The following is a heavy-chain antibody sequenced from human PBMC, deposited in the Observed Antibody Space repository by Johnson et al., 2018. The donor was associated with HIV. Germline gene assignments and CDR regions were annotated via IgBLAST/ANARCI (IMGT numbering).Heavy chain of an antibody. V-gene: IGHV3-15*01. CDR3: TTKSLGAFYI. Sequence: AQLVESGGGVVQPGGSLRLSCAASGFTFSSYWMSWVRQAPGKGLEWVGRIKSKTDGGTTDYAAPVKGRFTISRDDSKNTLYLQMNSLKTEDEAVYYCTTKSLGAFYIWGQGTMVTVSS. J-gene: IGHJ3*02. D-gene: IGHD3-16*01. CDR2: IKSKTDGGTT. CDR1: GFTFSSYW.